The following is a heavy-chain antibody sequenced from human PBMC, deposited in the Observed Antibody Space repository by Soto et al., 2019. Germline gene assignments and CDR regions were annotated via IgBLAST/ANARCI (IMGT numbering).Heavy chain of an antibody. CDR2: ISWNSGTK. J-gene: IGHJ4*02. CDR1: GFTFDDYA. D-gene: IGHD2-15*01. V-gene: IGHV3-9*01. Sequence: PVGSLRLSCAASGFTFDDYAMHWVRQAPGKGLEWVSGISWNSGTKGYADSVKGRFTISRDNAKNSLYLQMSGLRAEDTALYYCVKDVIGYCSAGNCFPDSYFDYWGQGALVTVSS. CDR3: VKDVIGYCSAGNCFPDSYFDY.